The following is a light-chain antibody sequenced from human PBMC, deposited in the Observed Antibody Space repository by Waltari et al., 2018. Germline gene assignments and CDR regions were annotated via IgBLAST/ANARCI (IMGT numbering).Light chain of an antibody. J-gene: IGLJ2*01. V-gene: IGLV3-10*01. CDR1: ALPNQY. CDR3: YSTDRTGKQRV. Sequence: SYELTQPPSVSVSPGQTARITCPGVALPNQYGDWYQQKSGQAPVLVIYEDNKRRSGIPERFSGSSSGTMVTLTISGAQVEDEGDYYCYSTDRTGKQRVFGGGTKLTVL. CDR2: EDN.